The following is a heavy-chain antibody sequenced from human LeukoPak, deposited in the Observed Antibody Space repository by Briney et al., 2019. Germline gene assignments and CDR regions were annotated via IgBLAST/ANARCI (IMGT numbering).Heavy chain of an antibody. J-gene: IGHJ4*02. CDR2: IWYDGSNK. V-gene: IGHV3-33*01. CDR3: AREGYYYDNSGYYSKIFDY. CDR1: GFTFSSYG. Sequence: GRSLRLSCAASGFTFSSYGMHWVRQAPGKGLEWVAVIWYDGSNKYYADSVKGRFTISRDNSKNTLYLQMNSLRAEDTAVYYCAREGYYYDNSGYYSKIFDYWGQGTLVTVSS. D-gene: IGHD3-22*01.